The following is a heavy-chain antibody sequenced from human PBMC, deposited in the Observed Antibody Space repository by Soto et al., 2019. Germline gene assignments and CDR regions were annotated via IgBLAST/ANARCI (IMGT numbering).Heavy chain of an antibody. CDR1: GGSISSGDYY. D-gene: IGHD6-13*01. CDR3: AIGHSSSWYGVQYNWFDP. V-gene: IGHV4-30-4*01. J-gene: IGHJ5*02. CDR2: IYYSGST. Sequence: SETLSLTCTVSGGSISSGDYYWSWIRQPPGKGLEWIGYIYYSGSTYYNPSLKSRVTISVDTSKNQFSLKLSSVTAADTAVYYCAIGHSSSWYGVQYNWFDPWGQGTLVT.